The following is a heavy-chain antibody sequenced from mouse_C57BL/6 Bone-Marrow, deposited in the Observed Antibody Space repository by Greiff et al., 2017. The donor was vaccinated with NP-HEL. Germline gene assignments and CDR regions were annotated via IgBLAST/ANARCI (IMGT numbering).Heavy chain of an antibody. CDR3: ARLRYWYFDV. D-gene: IGHD1-1*01. V-gene: IGHV1-7*01. CDR1: GYTFTSYW. Sequence: VMLVESGAELAKPGASVKLSCKASGYTFTSYWMHWVKQRPGQGLEWIGYINTSSGYTKYNQKFKDKATLTADKSSSTAYMQLSSLTYEDSAVYYCARLRYWYFDVWGTGTTVTVSS. CDR2: INTSSGYT. J-gene: IGHJ1*03.